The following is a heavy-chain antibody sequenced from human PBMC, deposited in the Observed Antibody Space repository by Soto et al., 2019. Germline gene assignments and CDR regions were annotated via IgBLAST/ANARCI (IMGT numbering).Heavy chain of an antibody. J-gene: IGHJ3*02. CDR1: GFTFSSYD. CDR2: IGTAGDP. Sequence: PGGSLRLSCAASGFTFSSYDMHWVRQATGRGLEWVSAIGTAGDPYYPGSVKGRFTISRDNSKNTLYLQMNSLRAEDTSVYYCAKDLGGYDSPDAFDIWGQGTMVTVSS. D-gene: IGHD5-12*01. V-gene: IGHV3-13*05. CDR3: AKDLGGYDSPDAFDI.